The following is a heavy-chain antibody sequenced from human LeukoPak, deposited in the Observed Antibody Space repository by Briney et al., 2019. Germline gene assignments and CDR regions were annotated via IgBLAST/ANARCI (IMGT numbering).Heavy chain of an antibody. Sequence: ASVRVSCKTYGYTFSSHGITWVRQAPGQGLEWMGWISASSGKTNIAQNLQGRVTMTTDTSTSTAYMDLRSLRSDDTAVYYCARAYCGSTSCYFDIWGQGTMVTVSS. D-gene: IGHD2-2*01. V-gene: IGHV1-18*01. CDR3: ARAYCGSTSCYFDI. J-gene: IGHJ3*02. CDR1: GYTFSSHG. CDR2: ISASSGKT.